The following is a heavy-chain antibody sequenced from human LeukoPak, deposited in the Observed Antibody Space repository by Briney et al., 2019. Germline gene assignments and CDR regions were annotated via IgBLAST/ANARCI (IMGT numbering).Heavy chain of an antibody. CDR1: GFTFSSYG. Sequence: GGSLRLSCEASGFTFSSYGMHWVRQAPGKGLEWVALIRYDGSNKYYADSVKGRFRISRDNAKSSLDLEMNSLRAEDTAVYYCARAMSTFGGVRNYFDSWGQGTLVTVSS. J-gene: IGHJ4*02. CDR2: IRYDGSNK. CDR3: ARAMSTFGGVRNYFDS. V-gene: IGHV3-30*02. D-gene: IGHD3-16*01.